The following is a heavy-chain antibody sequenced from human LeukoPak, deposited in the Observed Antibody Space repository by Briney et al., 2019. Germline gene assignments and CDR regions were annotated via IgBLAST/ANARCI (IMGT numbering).Heavy chain of an antibody. CDR3: ARDEVGLGYCSGGSCYYGYMDV. D-gene: IGHD2-15*01. Sequence: ASVNVSSTASGYPFTIYYMHWVRQAPGQGLEWMGIINPSGGSTSYAQKFQGRVTITRDMSTSTVYMELSSLRSEDTAVYYCARDEVGLGYCSGGSCYYGYMDVWGKGTTVTVSS. V-gene: IGHV1-46*01. CDR2: INPSGGST. J-gene: IGHJ6*03. CDR1: GYPFTIYY.